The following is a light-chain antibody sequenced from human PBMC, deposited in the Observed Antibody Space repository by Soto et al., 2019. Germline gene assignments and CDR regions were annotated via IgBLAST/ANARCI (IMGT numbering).Light chain of an antibody. CDR3: CSYAGSSTDV. V-gene: IGLV2-23*01. Sequence: QSALTQPASVSGSPGQSITISCTGTSSDVGSYNLVSWYQQHPSKAHKLMIYEDIKRPSGVSNRFSGSKSGNTASLTNSELQAEDEADYYCCSYAGSSTDVFGTGTKVTVL. CDR2: EDI. CDR1: SSDVGSYNL. J-gene: IGLJ1*01.